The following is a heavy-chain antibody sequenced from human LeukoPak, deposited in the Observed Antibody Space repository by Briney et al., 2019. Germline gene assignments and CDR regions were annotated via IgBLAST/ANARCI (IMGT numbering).Heavy chain of an antibody. CDR1: GYTFTGYY. CDR3: ARAYYYYDSSGYYYCCPSTFDI. J-gene: IGHJ3*02. D-gene: IGHD3-22*01. CDR2: INPNRGGT. Sequence: GASVKVSCKASGYTFTGYYMHWVRQAPGQGLEWMGWINPNRGGTNYAQKFQGRVTMARDTSISTAYMELSRLRSDDTAVYYCARAYYYYDSSGYYYCCPSTFDIWGQGTMVTVSS. V-gene: IGHV1-2*02.